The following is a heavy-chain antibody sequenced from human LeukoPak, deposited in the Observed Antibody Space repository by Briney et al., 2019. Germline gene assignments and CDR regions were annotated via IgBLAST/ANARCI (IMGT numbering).Heavy chain of an antibody. CDR3: AKGGYYDSSDPHWFDP. J-gene: IGHJ5*02. D-gene: IGHD3-22*01. V-gene: IGHV3-9*03. CDR1: GFTFDDYA. CDR2: ISWNSGSI. Sequence: GGSLTRACAASGFTFDDYAMHWVRQAPGKGLEWVSGISWNSGSIGYADSVKGRFTISRDNAKNSLYLQMNSLRAEDMALYYCAKGGYYDSSDPHWFDPWGQGTQV.